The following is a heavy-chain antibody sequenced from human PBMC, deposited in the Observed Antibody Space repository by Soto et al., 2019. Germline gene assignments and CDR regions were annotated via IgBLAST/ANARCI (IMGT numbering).Heavy chain of an antibody. Sequence: EVQLLESGGGLVQPGGSLRLSCAASGFTFSSYAMIWIRQVPGKGLEWVSGLYGSGRGIHYADSVKGRFTISRDNSACAVYLQMSNLRVEDTAVYYCAKDAVAGDGVWRAHAWGRVTAVTVSS. CDR1: GFTFSSYA. V-gene: IGHV3-23*01. D-gene: IGHD4-17*01. CDR3: AKDAVAGDGVWRAHA. CDR2: LYGSGRGI. J-gene: IGHJ5*01.